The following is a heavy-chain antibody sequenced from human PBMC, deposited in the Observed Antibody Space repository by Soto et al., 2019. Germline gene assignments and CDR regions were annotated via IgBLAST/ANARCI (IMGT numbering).Heavy chain of an antibody. V-gene: IGHV1-18*01. CDR2: ISAYNGNT. D-gene: IGHD4-17*01. CDR3: ARDSRSGGDHPGTP. CDR1: GYTFTSYG. J-gene: IGHJ5*02. Sequence: QVQLVQSGAEVKKPGASVKVSCKASGYTFTSYGTGWVRQAPGQGLEWMGWISAYNGNTNYAQKLQGRVTMTTDTPTSTADMELRSPRSDDAAVYYCARDSRSGGDHPGTPWGEGTLVIVSS.